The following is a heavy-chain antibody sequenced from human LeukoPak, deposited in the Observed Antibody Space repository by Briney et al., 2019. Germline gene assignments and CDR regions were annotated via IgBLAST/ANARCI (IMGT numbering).Heavy chain of an antibody. CDR1: GATFSDYA. Sequence: SVTVSCKASGATFSDYALDWVRPPAGQGLEWMGVFIPILGTANSTQKFQRRVTITADISTNTVYMELSSLRSEDAAVYYCARGRELLWFGELGNYFDYWGQGTLVTVSS. CDR2: FIPILGTA. V-gene: IGHV1-69*10. D-gene: IGHD3-10*01. J-gene: IGHJ4*02. CDR3: ARGRELLWFGELGNYFDY.